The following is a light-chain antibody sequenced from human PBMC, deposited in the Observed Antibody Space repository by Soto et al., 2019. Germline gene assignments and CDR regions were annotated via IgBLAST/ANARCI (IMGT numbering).Light chain of an antibody. CDR3: LQDYKYPWT. V-gene: IGKV1-6*01. Sequence: AIQMTQSPSSLSASVGDRVTISCRASQGIRNDLGWYQQKPGKAPKLLIYAASSSQSGVPSRFSGSGSGTDFTLTISSLQPEDFATYYCLQDYKYPWTFGQGTKLEIK. J-gene: IGKJ2*02. CDR2: AAS. CDR1: QGIRND.